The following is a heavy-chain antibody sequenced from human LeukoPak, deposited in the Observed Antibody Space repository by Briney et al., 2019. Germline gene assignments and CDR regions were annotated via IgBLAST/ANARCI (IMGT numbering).Heavy chain of an antibody. J-gene: IGHJ2*01. V-gene: IGHV4-38-2*01. Sequence: SETLSLTCAVSGYSLSSGYYWGWIRPPPGKGLEWIGSIYHSGSTYYNPSLKRRVTISEDTSKSQFTRKLSSVTAADTAVYYCAKITSGFGLVGLWGRGTLVTVSS. CDR1: GYSLSSGYY. D-gene: IGHD3-10*01. CDR2: IYHSGST. CDR3: AKITSGFGLVGL.